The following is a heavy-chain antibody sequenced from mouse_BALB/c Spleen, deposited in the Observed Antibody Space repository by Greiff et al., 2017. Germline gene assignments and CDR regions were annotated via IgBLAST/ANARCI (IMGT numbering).Heavy chain of an antibody. CDR3: ARHYGNYAYFDY. CDR2: ISNGGGST. V-gene: IGHV5-12-2*01. D-gene: IGHD2-1*01. Sequence: EVKLMESGGGLVQPGGSLKLSCAASGFTFSSYTMSWVRQTPEKRLEWVAYISNGGGSTYYPDTVKGRFTISRDNAKNTLYLQMSSLKSEDTAMYYCARHYGNYAYFDYWGQGTTLTVSS. CDR1: GFTFSSYT. J-gene: IGHJ2*01.